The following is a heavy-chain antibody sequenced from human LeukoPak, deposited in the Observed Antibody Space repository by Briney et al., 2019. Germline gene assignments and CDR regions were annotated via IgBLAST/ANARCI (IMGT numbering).Heavy chain of an antibody. CDR3: ADSASSGYREY. D-gene: IGHD3-22*01. Sequence: GGSLRLSCAASGFTFRNYSMTGVRQAPGKGLEWVSCITSSSVYKYYVDSVRGRFTISRDNAKNSLYLQMNSLRAEDTAVYYCADSASSGYREYWGQGTLVTVSS. CDR2: ITSSSVYK. CDR1: GFTFRNYS. J-gene: IGHJ4*02. V-gene: IGHV3-21*01.